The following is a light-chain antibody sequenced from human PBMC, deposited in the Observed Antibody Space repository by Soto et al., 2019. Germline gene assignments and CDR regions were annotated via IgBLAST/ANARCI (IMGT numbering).Light chain of an antibody. V-gene: IGKV1-5*03. CDR3: QQYNRYPFT. CDR2: KAS. CDR1: QSISSW. J-gene: IGKJ3*01. Sequence: DIQMTQSPSTLSASVGDRVTITCRASQSISSWLAWYQQKPGKAPKLLLYKASSLESGVPSRFSGSGSGTEFTLTISSLQPDDFAAYYCQQYNRYPFTFGPGTKVDIK.